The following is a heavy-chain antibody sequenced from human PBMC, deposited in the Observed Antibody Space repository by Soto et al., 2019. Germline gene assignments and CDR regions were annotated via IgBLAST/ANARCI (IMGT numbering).Heavy chain of an antibody. Sequence: PSETLSLTCSVSCDSISTVDYFWAWIRQPPGQALEYIGYIYKSATTYYNPSFESRVAISLDTSKGQFSLNVTSVTAADTAVYFCARGRYCLTGRCFPNWFDSWGQGTLVTVSS. CDR3: ARGRYCLTGRCFPNWFDS. D-gene: IGHD2-15*01. J-gene: IGHJ5*01. V-gene: IGHV4-30-4*01. CDR2: IYKSATT. CDR1: CDSISTVDYF.